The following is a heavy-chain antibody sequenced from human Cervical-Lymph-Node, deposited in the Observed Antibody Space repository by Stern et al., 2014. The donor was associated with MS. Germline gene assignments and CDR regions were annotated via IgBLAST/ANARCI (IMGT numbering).Heavy chain of an antibody. CDR2: IIPLFGTA. Sequence: VQLVESGAEVKKPGSSVKVSCKASGGTFSSYAISWVRQAPGQGLEWMGGIIPLFGTANYEQKFQGRVTITADESTSTAYMELSSLRSEDTAVYYCATGEMATKSYYYYGMDVWGQGTTVTVSS. V-gene: IGHV1-69*01. CDR3: ATGEMATKSYYYYGMDV. D-gene: IGHD5-24*01. CDR1: GGTFSSYA. J-gene: IGHJ6*02.